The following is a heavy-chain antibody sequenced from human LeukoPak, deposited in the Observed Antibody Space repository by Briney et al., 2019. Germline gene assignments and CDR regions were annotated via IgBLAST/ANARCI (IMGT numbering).Heavy chain of an antibody. CDR1: GGSFSGYY. D-gene: IGHD1-26*01. CDR3: AKVEWELPGTYDY. Sequence: ETLSLTCAVYGGSFSGYYWSWIRQPPGKGLEWVSAISGSGGSTYYADSVKGRFTISRDNSKNTLYLQMNSLRAEVTAVYYCAKVEWELPGTYDYWGQGTLVTVSS. J-gene: IGHJ4*02. V-gene: IGHV3-23*01. CDR2: ISGSGGST.